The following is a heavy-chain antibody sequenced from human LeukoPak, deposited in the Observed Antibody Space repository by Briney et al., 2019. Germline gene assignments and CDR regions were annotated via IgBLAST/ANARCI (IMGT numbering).Heavy chain of an antibody. V-gene: IGHV1-69*01. Sequence: SVKVSCKASGGTFSSYAISWVRQAPGQGLEWMGGIIPIFGTANYAQKFQGRVTITADESTSTAYMELSSLGSEDTAVYYCARDLPHCTNGVCYNDYWGQGTLVTVSS. D-gene: IGHD2-8*01. CDR3: ARDLPHCTNGVCYNDY. J-gene: IGHJ4*02. CDR2: IIPIFGTA. CDR1: GGTFSSYA.